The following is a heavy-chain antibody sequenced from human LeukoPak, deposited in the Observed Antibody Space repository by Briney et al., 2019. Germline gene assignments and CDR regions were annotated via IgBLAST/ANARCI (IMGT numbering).Heavy chain of an antibody. CDR2: IYSGGST. CDR1: GFTVSSNY. V-gene: IGHV3-53*04. Sequence: GGSLRLSCAASGFTVSSNYMSWVRQAPGKGLEWVSVIYSGGSTYYAASVKGRFTISRHNSKNTLYLQMNSLRAEDTAVYYSARGTSYGRRYFDYWGQGTLVTVSS. J-gene: IGHJ4*02. D-gene: IGHD5-18*01. CDR3: ARGTSYGRRYFDY.